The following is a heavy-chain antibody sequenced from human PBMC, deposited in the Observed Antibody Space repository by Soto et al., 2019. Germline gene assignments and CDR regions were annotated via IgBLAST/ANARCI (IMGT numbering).Heavy chain of an antibody. CDR3: ARGVTAGVDY. V-gene: IGHV1-8*01. J-gene: IGHJ4*02. Sequence: ASVKVSGKASGYSFTSLDINWVRQTTGQGLEWMGWMQPSSGRTGYAQKFQGRVTMTRDTSINTAYMELSSLTSDDTAFYYCARGVTAGVDYWGQGTLVTVSS. CDR2: MQPSSGRT. D-gene: IGHD1-26*01. CDR1: GYSFTSLD.